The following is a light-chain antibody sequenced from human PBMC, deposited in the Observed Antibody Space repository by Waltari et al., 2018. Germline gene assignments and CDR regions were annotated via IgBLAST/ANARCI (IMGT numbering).Light chain of an antibody. CDR1: STDVGLNNS. J-gene: IGLJ2*01. CDR2: DVS. V-gene: IGLV2-14*03. CDR3: SSYTSSSTLL. Sequence: QSALTQPASVSGSPGQSITISCTGTSTDVGLNNSVCWYHQHPGKAPKPKIYDVSKRPSGIADRFSGSRSGNTAARTISGLQADDEADYYCSSYTSSSTLLFGGGTKVTVL.